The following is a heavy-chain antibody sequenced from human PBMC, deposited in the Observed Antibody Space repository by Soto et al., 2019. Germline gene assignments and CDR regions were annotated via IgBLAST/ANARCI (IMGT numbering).Heavy chain of an antibody. CDR2: IIPLFGTP. D-gene: IGHD5-12*01. CDR1: GGSFSTYA. CDR3: AKTRVRLHLFHGFDV. Sequence: QVQLVQSGAEVKKPGSSVKVSCKASGGSFSTYAISWLRHAPGQGLEWMGGIIPLFGTPHYSQNSQGSVTITADESPSTAYMELTSLRSEDTAVYYCAKTRVRLHLFHGFDVWAKGQWSPSLQ. J-gene: IGHJ3*01. V-gene: IGHV1-69*01.